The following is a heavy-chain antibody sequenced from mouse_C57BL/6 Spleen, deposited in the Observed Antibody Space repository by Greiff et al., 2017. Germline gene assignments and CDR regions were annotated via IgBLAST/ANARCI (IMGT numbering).Heavy chain of an antibody. CDR2: INPSTGGT. CDR1: GYSFTGYY. Sequence: EVQLKQSGPELVKPGASVKISCKASGYSFTGYYMNWVKQSPEKSLEWIGEINPSTGGTTYNQKFKAKATLTVDKSSSTAYMQLKSLTSEDSAVYYCATGTDYFDYWGQGTTHTVSS. D-gene: IGHD4-1*01. J-gene: IGHJ2*01. CDR3: ATGTDYFDY. V-gene: IGHV1-42*01.